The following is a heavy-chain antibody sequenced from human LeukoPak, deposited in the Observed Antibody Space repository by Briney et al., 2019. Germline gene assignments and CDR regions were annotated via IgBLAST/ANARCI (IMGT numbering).Heavy chain of an antibody. J-gene: IGHJ6*03. D-gene: IGHD6-13*01. Sequence: GESLKISCQGSGYSFTSYWIGWARQMPGKGLEWMGIIYPGDSDTRYSPSFQGQVTISADKSISTAYLQWSSLKASDTAMYYCARRAKYSSTAFYYMDVWGKGTTVTVSS. V-gene: IGHV5-51*01. CDR3: ARRAKYSSTAFYYMDV. CDR2: IYPGDSDT. CDR1: GYSFTSYW.